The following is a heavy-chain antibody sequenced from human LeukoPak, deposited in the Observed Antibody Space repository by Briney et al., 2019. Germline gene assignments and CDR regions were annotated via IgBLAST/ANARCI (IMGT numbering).Heavy chain of an antibody. J-gene: IGHJ4*02. Sequence: SQTLSLTCAISGDSVSSNSAAWNWIRQSPSRGLEWLGRTYYRSKWYNDYAVSVKSRITINPDTSKNQFSLQLNSVTPEDTAEYYCARAEVEMATITGEPFDYWGQGTLVTVSS. CDR3: ARAEVEMATITGEPFDY. CDR1: GDSVSSNSAA. V-gene: IGHV6-1*01. CDR2: TYYRSKWYN. D-gene: IGHD5-24*01.